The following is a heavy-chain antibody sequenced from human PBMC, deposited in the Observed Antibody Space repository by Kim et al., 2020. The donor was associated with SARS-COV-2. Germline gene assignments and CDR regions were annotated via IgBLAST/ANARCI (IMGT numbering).Heavy chain of an antibody. D-gene: IGHD3-22*01. CDR1: GFTFTTYA. J-gene: IGHJ6*02. CDR2: ISNDGSKR. CDR3: AREWSRGKASSKSGASGYFLDV. V-gene: IGHV3-33*01. Sequence: GGSLRLSCEVSGFTFTTYAIYWVRQAPGKGLEWVAIISNDGSKRYYADSVKGRFTLSRDNSKDTAYLQMNSVRGEDTAVYYCAREWSRGKASSKSGASGYFLDVWGQGTTVIVSS.